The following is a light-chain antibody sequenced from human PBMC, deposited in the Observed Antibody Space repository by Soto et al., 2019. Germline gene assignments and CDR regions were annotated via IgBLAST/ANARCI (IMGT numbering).Light chain of an antibody. CDR3: QQYGSSPTWT. Sequence: ESVLTQSPGTLSLSPGERATLSYRASQSVSNNYLAWYQQKPGQAPRLLIYGASTRATGIPDRFSGSGSGTDFTLTVSRLEPEDSAVYYCQQYGSSPTWTFGQGTKVEIK. J-gene: IGKJ1*01. V-gene: IGKV3-20*01. CDR1: QSVSNNY. CDR2: GAS.